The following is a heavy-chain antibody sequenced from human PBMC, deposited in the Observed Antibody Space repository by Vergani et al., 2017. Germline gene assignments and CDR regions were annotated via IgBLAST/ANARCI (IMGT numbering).Heavy chain of an antibody. J-gene: IGHJ3*02. CDR1: GFTFSNAC. D-gene: IGHD2-2*02. CDR3: TSLWCSSTSCYKAFYI. V-gene: IGHV3-15*01. Sequence: EVQLVESGGGLVKPGGSLRLSCAASGFTFSNACMSWVRQAPGKGLEWVGRIKSKTDGGTTDYAAPVKGRFTISRDDSKNTLYLQMNSLKTEDTAVYYCTSLWCSSTSCYKAFYIWGQGTMVTVSS. CDR2: IKSKTDGGTT.